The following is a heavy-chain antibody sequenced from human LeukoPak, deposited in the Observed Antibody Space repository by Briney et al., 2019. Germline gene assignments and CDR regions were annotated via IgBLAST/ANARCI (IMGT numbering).Heavy chain of an antibody. CDR2: INHSGST. V-gene: IGHV4-34*01. Sequence: SETLSLTCTVSGGSFSGYYWSWIRQPPGKGLEWIGEINHSGSTNYNPSLKSRVTISVDTSKNQFSLKLSSVTAADTAVYYCARGFSYDILTGYYNGGFSFDYWGQGTLVTVSS. CDR3: ARGFSYDILTGYYNGGFSFDY. J-gene: IGHJ4*02. D-gene: IGHD3-9*01. CDR1: GGSFSGYY.